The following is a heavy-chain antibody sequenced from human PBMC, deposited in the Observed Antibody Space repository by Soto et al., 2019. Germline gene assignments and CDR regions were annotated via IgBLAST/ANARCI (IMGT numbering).Heavy chain of an antibody. D-gene: IGHD3-3*01. CDR3: ARDRVRLTIFGVVTPFDP. V-gene: IGHV1-69*06. CDR1: GGTFSSYA. CDR2: IIPIFGTA. J-gene: IGHJ5*02. Sequence: SVKVSCKASGGTFSSYAISWVRQAPGQGLEWMGGIIPIFGTANYAQKFQGRVTITAAKSTRTAYMELRSLISDATAVYYCARDRVRLTIFGVVTPFDPWGQGTLVTVSS.